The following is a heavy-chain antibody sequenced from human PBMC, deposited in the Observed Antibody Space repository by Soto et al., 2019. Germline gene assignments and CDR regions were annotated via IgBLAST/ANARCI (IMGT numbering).Heavy chain of an antibody. CDR2: INPSGGST. D-gene: IGHD3-10*01. Sequence: ASVKVSCKASGYTFTSYYMHWVRQAPGQGLEWMGIINPSGGSTSYAQKFQGRVTMTRDTSTSTVYMELSSLRSEDTAVYYCARTQRITMVRGAQVPFDSWGPGTRVTVSS. V-gene: IGHV1-46*03. CDR3: ARTQRITMVRGAQVPFDS. CDR1: GYTFTSYY. J-gene: IGHJ3*02.